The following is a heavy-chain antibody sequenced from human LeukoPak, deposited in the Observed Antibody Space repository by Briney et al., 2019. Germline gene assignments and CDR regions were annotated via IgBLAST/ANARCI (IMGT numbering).Heavy chain of an antibody. D-gene: IGHD2/OR15-2a*01. V-gene: IGHV3-23*01. CDR2: ISGSGGST. Sequence: GGSLRLSCAASGFTFSSYAMSWVRQAPGKGLEWVSAISGSGGSTYYADSVKGRFTVSRDNSKNTLYLQMNSLRAEDTAVYYCAKDRIYGNDAFDIWGQGAMVTVSS. J-gene: IGHJ3*02. CDR1: GFTFSSYA. CDR3: AKDRIYGNDAFDI.